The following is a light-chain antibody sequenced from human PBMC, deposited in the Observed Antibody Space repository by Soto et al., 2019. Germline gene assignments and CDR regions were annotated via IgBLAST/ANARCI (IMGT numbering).Light chain of an antibody. J-gene: IGKJ1*01. CDR1: HYIYSN. Sequence: EIVMTQSPATLSVSPGERATLSYTASHYIYSNVAWFQQRPGQAPRLLIYRASTRATGTPARFSGSGSGTEFTLTITSLQSEDFALYSCQQYHHLWTFGQGTEVEIK. CDR2: RAS. CDR3: QQYHHLWT. V-gene: IGKV3-15*01.